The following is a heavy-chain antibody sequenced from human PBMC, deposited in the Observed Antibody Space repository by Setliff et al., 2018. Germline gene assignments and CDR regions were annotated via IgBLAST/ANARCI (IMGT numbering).Heavy chain of an antibody. Sequence: ASVKVSCKAFGYTFTDYYIHWVRQAPGQGLEWMGRVNPASGGTNYAQRFQGRVSMTRDTSITTAYMELTRLTSDDTAVYYCARALGATITHFDYWGQGTLVTVSS. V-gene: IGHV1-2*06. CDR2: VNPASGGT. CDR1: GYTFTDYY. J-gene: IGHJ4*02. D-gene: IGHD1-26*01. CDR3: ARALGATITHFDY.